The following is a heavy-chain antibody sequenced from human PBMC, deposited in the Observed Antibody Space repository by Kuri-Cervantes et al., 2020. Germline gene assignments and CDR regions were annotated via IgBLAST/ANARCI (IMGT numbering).Heavy chain of an antibody. D-gene: IGHD3-10*01. CDR3: ARGGGGYYGSGTYNWFDP. CDR2: MNPNSGNT. J-gene: IGHJ5*02. CDR1: GYTFTSYD. V-gene: IGHV1-8*01. Sequence: ASVKVSCKASGYTFTSYDINWVRQATGQGLEWMGWMNPNSGNTGYAQKFQGRVAITRDTSASTAYMELSSLRSEDTAVYYCARGGGGYYGSGTYNWFDPWGQGTLVTVSS.